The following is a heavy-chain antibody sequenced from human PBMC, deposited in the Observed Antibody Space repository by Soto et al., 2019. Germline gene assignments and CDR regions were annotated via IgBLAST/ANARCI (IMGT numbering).Heavy chain of an antibody. Sequence: TSETLSLTCTVSGGSISSYYWSWIRQPPGKGLEWIGYMYYSGNANYNPSLRSRITISVDRSKNQFSLKLSSVTAADTAVYYCARAGGLGAVAADYCGQGTLVTVSS. J-gene: IGHJ4*02. D-gene: IGHD6-19*01. CDR1: GGSISSYY. CDR2: MYYSGNA. CDR3: ARAGGLGAVAADY. V-gene: IGHV4-59*12.